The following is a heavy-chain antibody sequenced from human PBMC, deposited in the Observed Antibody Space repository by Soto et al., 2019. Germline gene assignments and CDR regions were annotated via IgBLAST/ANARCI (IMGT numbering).Heavy chain of an antibody. CDR3: ARRLNYDILTVYYNYYYYGMDV. Sequence: LSLTCTVSGGSISSGGYYWSWIRQHPGKGLEWIGYIYYSGSTYYNPSLKSRVTISVDTSKNQFSLKLSSVTAADTAVYYCARRLNYDILTVYYNYYYYGMDVWGQGT. CDR2: IYYSGST. D-gene: IGHD3-9*01. CDR1: GGSISSGGYY. V-gene: IGHV4-31*03. J-gene: IGHJ6*02.